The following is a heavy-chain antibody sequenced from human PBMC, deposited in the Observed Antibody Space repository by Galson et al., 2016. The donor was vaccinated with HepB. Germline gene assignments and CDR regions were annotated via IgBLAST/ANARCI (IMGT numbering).Heavy chain of an antibody. CDR3: AAFWPAATVWYSDL. J-gene: IGHJ2*01. CDR2: ITATSTFI. Sequence: SLRLSCADSGYIFSGYAMHWVRQAPGKGLEWVSSITATSTFIHYADSVKGRFTISRDNAQNSLFLQMNSLRAEDTAVYYCAAFWPAATVWYSDLWGRGTLVTVSS. V-gene: IGHV3-21*01. D-gene: IGHD2-2*01. CDR1: GYIFSGYA.